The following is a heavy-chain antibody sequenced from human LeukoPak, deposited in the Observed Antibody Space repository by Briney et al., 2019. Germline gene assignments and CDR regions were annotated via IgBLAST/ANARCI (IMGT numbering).Heavy chain of an antibody. Sequence: SETLSLTCAVYGGSFSGYYWSWIRQSPGKGLEWIGFMYHSGITNYNPSLQSRVTISMDTSKNQFSLVLSSVTAADTAVYYCARDGRSTWYEGDWFDAWGQGILVTVSS. CDR3: ARDGRSTWYEGDWFDA. J-gene: IGHJ5*02. D-gene: IGHD6-13*01. V-gene: IGHV4-59*01. CDR2: MYHSGIT. CDR1: GGSFSGYY.